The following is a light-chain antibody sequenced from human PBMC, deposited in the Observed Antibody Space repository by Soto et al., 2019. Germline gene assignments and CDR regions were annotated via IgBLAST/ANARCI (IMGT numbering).Light chain of an antibody. CDR2: EVS. Sequence: QSVLPQPPSASGSPGQSVTICCTGTSSDVGGYNYVSWYQQHPGKAPKLMIYEVSKRPSGVPDRFSGSKSGNTASLTVSGLQAEDEADCYCSSYAGSNNFEIFGTGTKVTVL. V-gene: IGLV2-8*01. CDR3: SSYAGSNNFEI. J-gene: IGLJ1*01. CDR1: SSDVGGYNY.